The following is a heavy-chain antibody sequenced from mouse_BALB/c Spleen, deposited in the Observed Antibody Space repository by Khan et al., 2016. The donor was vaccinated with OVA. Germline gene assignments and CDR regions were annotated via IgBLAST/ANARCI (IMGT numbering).Heavy chain of an antibody. J-gene: IGHJ2*01. CDR1: GFTFTRFG. Sequence: EVQLVESGPGLVQPSQSLKLSCAVSGFTFTRFGMHWVRQAPEKGLEWLVYISSDSSTTYYANSVKSRFTISRDNPKNTFFLQMNSLTNEDTATNYCARDDSFDYWGQGTTVTVSS. CDR2: ISSDSSTT. V-gene: IGHV5-17*02. D-gene: IGHD2-3*01. CDR3: ARDDSFDY.